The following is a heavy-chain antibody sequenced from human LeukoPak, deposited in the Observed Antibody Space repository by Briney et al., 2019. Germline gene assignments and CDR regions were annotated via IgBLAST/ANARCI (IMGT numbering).Heavy chain of an antibody. CDR1: GFTFSSYW. CDR3: ARDRGEMATTVFDY. J-gene: IGHJ4*02. CDR2: INSDGSST. D-gene: IGHD5-24*01. V-gene: IGHV3-74*01. Sequence: GGSLRLSCAASGFTFSSYWMHWVRQAPGKGLVWVSRINSDGSSTIYADSVKGRFTISRDSSKNTLYLQMNSLRAEDTAVYYCARDRGEMATTVFDYWGQRALVTVSS.